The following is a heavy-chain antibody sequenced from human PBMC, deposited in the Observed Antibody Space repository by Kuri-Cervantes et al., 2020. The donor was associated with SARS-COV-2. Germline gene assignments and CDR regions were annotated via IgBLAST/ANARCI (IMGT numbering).Heavy chain of an antibody. CDR1: GGSISSYY. CDR2: IYYSGST. Sequence: SETLSLTCTVSGGSISSYYWSWIRQPAGKGLEWIGRIYYSGSTNYNPSLKSRVTMSVDTSKNQFSLKLCSVTAADTAVYYCARDLGIQRWVSPLDHWGQGTLVTVSS. J-gene: IGHJ5*02. CDR3: ARDLGIQRWVSPLDH. V-gene: IGHV4-4*07. D-gene: IGHD5-18*01.